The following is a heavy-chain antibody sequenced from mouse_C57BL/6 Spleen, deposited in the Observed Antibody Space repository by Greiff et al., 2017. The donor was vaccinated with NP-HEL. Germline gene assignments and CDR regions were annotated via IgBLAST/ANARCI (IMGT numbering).Heavy chain of an antibody. J-gene: IGHJ2*01. CDR1: GYAFTNYL. CDR2: INPGSGGT. Sequence: VQLQQSGAELVRPGTSVKVSCKASGYAFTNYLIEWVKQRPGQGLEWIGVINPGSGGTNYNEKFKGKATLTADKSSSTAYMQLSSLTSEDSAVYFCARGDDDDYVDYWGQGTTLTVSS. D-gene: IGHD2-4*01. V-gene: IGHV1-54*01. CDR3: ARGDDDDYVDY.